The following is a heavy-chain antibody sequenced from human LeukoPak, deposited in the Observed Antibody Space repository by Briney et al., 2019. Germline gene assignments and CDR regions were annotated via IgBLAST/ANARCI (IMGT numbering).Heavy chain of an antibody. Sequence: SVKVSCKASGYTFTSYGISWVRRAPGQGVEWMGWISAYNGNTNYSQKLQGRVTITTDTSTSTAYMELRSLRSDDTAVYYCARDELTYYDILTGYYRESMRFDPWGQGTLVTVSS. CDR1: GYTFTSYG. CDR2: ISAYNGNT. CDR3: ARDELTYYDILTGYYRESMRFDP. V-gene: IGHV1-18*04. J-gene: IGHJ5*02. D-gene: IGHD3-9*01.